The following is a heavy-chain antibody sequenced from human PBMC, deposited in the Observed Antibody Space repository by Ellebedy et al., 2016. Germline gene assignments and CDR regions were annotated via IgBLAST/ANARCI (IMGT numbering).Heavy chain of an antibody. CDR2: ISNDNSNT. D-gene: IGHD4-17*01. V-gene: IGHV1-18*04. J-gene: IGHJ4*02. CDR1: GYTFTNYD. Sequence: ASVKVSCKASGYTFTNYDISWVRQAPGQGLEWIGWISNDNSNTNFGQKVQGRLTMTTDTSTSTDYMKLRSLTSDDTAVYYCARPHDYGDYHFDLWGQGSLVTVSS. CDR3: ARPHDYGDYHFDL.